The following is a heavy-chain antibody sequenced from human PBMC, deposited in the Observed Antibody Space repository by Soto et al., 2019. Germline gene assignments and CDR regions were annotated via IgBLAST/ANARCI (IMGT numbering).Heavy chain of an antibody. CDR3: ARAVGDWSTTGAFDI. CDR2: ISSSGSTI. J-gene: IGHJ3*02. Sequence: QVQLVESGEGWASPGGPRRPSCEASGFPFSDYYLSWLPRAPGKGWEGVYYISSSGSTIYYAASVKGRFTISRDNAKNSLYLQMNRLRAEDTAVYYCARAVGDWSTTGAFDIWGQGTMVTVSS. CDR1: GFPFSDYY. V-gene: IGHV3-11*01. D-gene: IGHD1-1*01.